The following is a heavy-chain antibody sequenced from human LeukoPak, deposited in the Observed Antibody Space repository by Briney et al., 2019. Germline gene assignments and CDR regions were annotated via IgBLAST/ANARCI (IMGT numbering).Heavy chain of an antibody. CDR2: IYYSGST. J-gene: IGHJ3*02. V-gene: IGHV4-59*01. CDR1: GGSISSYY. Sequence: SETLSLTCTVSGGSISSYYWSWIRQPPGKGLEWIGYIYYSGSTNYNPSLKSRVTISVDTSKNQFSLKLSSVTAADTAVYYCARISRGLPQDAFDIWGQGTMVTVSS. CDR3: ARISRGLPQDAFDI.